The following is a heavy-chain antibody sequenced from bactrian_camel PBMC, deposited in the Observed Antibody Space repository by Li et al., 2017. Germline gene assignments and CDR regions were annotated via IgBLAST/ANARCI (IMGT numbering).Heavy chain of an antibody. Sequence: VQLVESGGGLVQPGGSLRLSCKASGFTFSEHLMNWGRQAPGKVIEWISSIDSSGNTPEYADSVKGRFTISRNVLPERLSLQMTRLKAEDTAMYYCAAGPDVGREKHLTADQVLSIRRNNFWGQGTQVTVS. CDR3: AAGPDVGREKHLTADQVLSIRRNNF. J-gene: IGHJ4*01. CDR2: IDSSGNTP. D-gene: IGHD1*01. V-gene: IGHV3S40*01. CDR1: GFTFSEHL.